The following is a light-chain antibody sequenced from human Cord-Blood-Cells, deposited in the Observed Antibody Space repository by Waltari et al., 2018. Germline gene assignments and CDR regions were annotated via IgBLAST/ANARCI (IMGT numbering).Light chain of an antibody. V-gene: IGLV3-1*01. Sequence: SSELPQPPSVSVSPGQTATLHCSFTKLGDKYACWSQQKPGQSPVLVIEQDSKRPSGSPERFSGSNSGNTATRTISGTQAMDEADYYGQAWDSSTVVFGGGTKLTVL. CDR1: KLGDKY. J-gene: IGLJ2*01. CDR2: QDS. CDR3: QAWDSSTVV.